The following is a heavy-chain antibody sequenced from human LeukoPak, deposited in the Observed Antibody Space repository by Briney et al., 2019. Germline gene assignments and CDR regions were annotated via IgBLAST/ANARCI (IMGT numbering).Heavy chain of an antibody. J-gene: IGHJ3*02. D-gene: IGHD3-22*01. CDR1: GGSISSYY. CDR2: IYSTGST. Sequence: PSETLSLTCTVSGGSISSYYWSWIRQPAGKGLEWIGRIYSTGSTNYNPSLKSRVTMSVDTSKNQFSLRLRSVTAADTAVYYCARLNYHDSSGYSGAFDIWGQGTMVTVSS. CDR3: ARLNYHDSSGYSGAFDI. V-gene: IGHV4-4*07.